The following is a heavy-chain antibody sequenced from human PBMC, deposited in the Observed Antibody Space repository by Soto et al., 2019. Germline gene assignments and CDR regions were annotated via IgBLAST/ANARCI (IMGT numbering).Heavy chain of an antibody. D-gene: IGHD2-2*01. CDR2: INPNSGGT. J-gene: IGHJ4*02. Sequence: GASVKVSCKSSGYTFTVYYMHWVRQAPGQGLEWMGWINPNSGGTNYAQKFQGRVTMTRDTSISTAYMELSSLRSDDTAVYYCARDYLGDVVLVSDASEGYFDYWGQGTRGTVSS. CDR3: ARDYLGDVVLVSDASEGYFDY. V-gene: IGHV1-2*02. CDR1: GYTFTVYY.